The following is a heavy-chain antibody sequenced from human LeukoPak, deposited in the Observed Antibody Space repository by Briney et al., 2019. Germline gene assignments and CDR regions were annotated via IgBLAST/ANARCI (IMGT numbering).Heavy chain of an antibody. CDR2: IYPGDSDT. D-gene: IGHD3-22*01. V-gene: IGHV5-51*01. CDR3: ARLEYYYDSSGYLDY. Sequence: KXSXYSXXXXWIGXXXXMPXXXXXXMGXIYPGDSDTRYSPSFQGQVTISADKSISTAYLQWSSLKASDTAMYYCARLEYYYDSSGYLDYWGQGTLVTVSS. J-gene: IGHJ4*02. CDR1: XYSXXXXW.